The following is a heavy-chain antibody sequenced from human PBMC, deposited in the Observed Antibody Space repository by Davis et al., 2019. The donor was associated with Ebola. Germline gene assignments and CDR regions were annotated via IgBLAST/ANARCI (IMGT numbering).Heavy chain of an antibody. V-gene: IGHV3-7*03. D-gene: IGHD3-3*01. Sequence: GESLKISCAASGFTFSSYWMSWVRQAPGKGLEWVANIKQDGSEKYYVDSVKGRFTISRDNAKNSLYLQMNSLRAEDTAVYYCARESADYDFWSSYYRVYYGMDVWGQGTTVTVSS. J-gene: IGHJ6*02. CDR1: GFTFSSYW. CDR3: ARESADYDFWSSYYRVYYGMDV. CDR2: IKQDGSEK.